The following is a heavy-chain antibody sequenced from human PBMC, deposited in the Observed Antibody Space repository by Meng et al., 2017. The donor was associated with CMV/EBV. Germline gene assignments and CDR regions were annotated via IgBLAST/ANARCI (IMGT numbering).Heavy chain of an antibody. CDR1: GGTFSSYA. Sequence: SVKVSCKASGGTFSSYAISWVRQAPGQGLEWMGGIIPIFGTANYAQKFQGRVTITTDESTSTAYMGLSSLRSEDTAVYYCARGYCSSTSCYNAFDIWGQGTMVTVSS. CDR2: IIPIFGTA. D-gene: IGHD2-2*02. CDR3: ARGYCSSTSCYNAFDI. V-gene: IGHV1-69*05. J-gene: IGHJ3*02.